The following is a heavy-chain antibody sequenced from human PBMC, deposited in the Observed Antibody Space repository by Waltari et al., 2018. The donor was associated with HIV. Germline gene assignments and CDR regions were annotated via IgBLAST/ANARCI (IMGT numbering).Heavy chain of an antibody. CDR3: ARGGDYYDSSGYSPFDY. Sequence: EVQLVESGGGLVQPGGSLRLSCAASGFTFSSYWMHWVRQAPGKGLVWVSRINRDGSSTSYADSVKGLFTISRDNAKNTLYLQMNSLRAEDTAVYYCARGGDYYDSSGYSPFDYWGQGTLVTVSS. CDR2: INRDGSST. J-gene: IGHJ4*02. CDR1: GFTFSSYW. D-gene: IGHD3-22*01. V-gene: IGHV3-74*01.